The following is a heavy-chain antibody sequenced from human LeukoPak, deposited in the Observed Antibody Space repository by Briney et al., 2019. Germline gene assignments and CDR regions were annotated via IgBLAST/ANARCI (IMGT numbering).Heavy chain of an antibody. D-gene: IGHD3-22*01. J-gene: IGHJ4*02. V-gene: IGHV1-8*03. CDR2: MNPNSGNT. CDR1: GYTFTSYD. Sequence: ASVKVSXKASGYTFTSYDINWVRQATGQGLEWMGWMNPNSGNTGYAQKFQGRVTITRNTSISTAYMELSSLRSEDTAVYYCARGQFGYSYDSSGYLNFDYWGQGTLVTVSS. CDR3: ARGQFGYSYDSSGYLNFDY.